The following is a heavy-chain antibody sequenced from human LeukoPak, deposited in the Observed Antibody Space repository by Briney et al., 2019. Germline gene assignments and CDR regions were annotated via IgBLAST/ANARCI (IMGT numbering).Heavy chain of an antibody. CDR2: IYYSGST. V-gene: IGHV4-59*01. CDR3: ARVIHSLDTRCRYYYYGMDV. J-gene: IGHJ6*02. Sequence: SETLSLTCTVSGGSISSYHGSWIRQPPGEGLEWIGYIYYSGSTNYNPALKSRVTISVDTSKNQFSLKLSSVTAADTAVYYCARVIHSLDTRCRYYYYGMDVWGQGTTVTVSS. CDR1: GGSISSYH. D-gene: IGHD2-8*01.